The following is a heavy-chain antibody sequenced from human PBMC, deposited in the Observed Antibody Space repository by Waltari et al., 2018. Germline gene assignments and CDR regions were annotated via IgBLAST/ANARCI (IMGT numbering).Heavy chain of an antibody. Sequence: VQLVQPGAEVKKPGATVKISCKVSGYTFTSSGISRWRQGPRQGLGWMVWISAYNGNTNYAEKLQGGVTMTTNTSTSTAYIGLRSLRSADTAVYYCSRGVDYYDSCPTLMDVWGKGTTVTVSS. D-gene: IGHD3-22*01. V-gene: IGHV1-18*01. CDR1: GYTFTSSG. J-gene: IGHJ6*04. CDR3: SRGVDYYDSCPTLMDV. CDR2: ISAYNGNT.